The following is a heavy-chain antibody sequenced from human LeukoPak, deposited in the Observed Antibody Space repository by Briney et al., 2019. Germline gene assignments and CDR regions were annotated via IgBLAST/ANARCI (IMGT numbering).Heavy chain of an antibody. Sequence: SETLSLTCTVSGGSISSYYWSWIRQPPGKGLGLIGYIYYSGSTNYNPSLKSRVTISVDTSKNQFSLKLSSVTAADTAVYYCARHPGSGSPLPFDYWGQGTLVTVSS. D-gene: IGHD3-10*01. CDR2: IYYSGST. J-gene: IGHJ4*02. CDR1: GGSISSYY. CDR3: ARHPGSGSPLPFDY. V-gene: IGHV4-59*08.